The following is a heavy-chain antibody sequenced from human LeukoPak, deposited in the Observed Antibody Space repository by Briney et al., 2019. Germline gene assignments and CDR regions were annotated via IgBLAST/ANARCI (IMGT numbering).Heavy chain of an antibody. J-gene: IGHJ4*02. CDR1: GFTFSSYA. CDR2: ISHDGSNK. CDR3: ARDGSSGWTKGFDY. Sequence: GRSLRLSCAASGFTFSSYAMHWVRQAPGKGLEWVAVISHDGSNKYYADSVKGRFTISRDNSKNTLYLQMNSLRAEDTAVYYCARDGSSGWTKGFDYWGQGTLVTVSS. V-gene: IGHV3-30*04. D-gene: IGHD6-19*01.